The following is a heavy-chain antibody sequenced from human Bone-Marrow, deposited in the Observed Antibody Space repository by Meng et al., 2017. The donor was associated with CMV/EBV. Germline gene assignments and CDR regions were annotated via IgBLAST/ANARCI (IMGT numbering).Heavy chain of an antibody. D-gene: IGHD2-2*03. V-gene: IGHV4-34*01. CDR1: GGSFSGYY. CDR2: INHSGST. CDR3: ARVFGYCSSTSCLSPFDYYYGMDV. J-gene: IGHJ6*02. Sequence: SETLSLTCAVYGGSFSGYYWSWIRQPPGKGLEWIGEINHSGSTNYNPSLKSRVTISVDTSKNQFSLKLSPVTAADTAVYYCARVFGYCSSTSCLSPFDYYYGMDVWGQGTTVTVSS.